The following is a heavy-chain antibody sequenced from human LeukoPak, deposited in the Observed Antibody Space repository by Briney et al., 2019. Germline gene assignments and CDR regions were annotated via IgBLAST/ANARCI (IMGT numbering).Heavy chain of an antibody. CDR1: GFTFSSYA. J-gene: IGHJ4*02. D-gene: IGHD2-2*01. CDR3: AKSDIVVVPAASRY. V-gene: IGHV3-23*01. CDR2: ISGSGGST. Sequence: GGSLRLSCAASGFTFSSYAMSWVRQAPGKGLEWVSAISGSGGSTYYADSVKGRFTIPRDNSKNTLYLQMNSLRAEDTAVYYCAKSDIVVVPAASRYWGQGTLVTVSS.